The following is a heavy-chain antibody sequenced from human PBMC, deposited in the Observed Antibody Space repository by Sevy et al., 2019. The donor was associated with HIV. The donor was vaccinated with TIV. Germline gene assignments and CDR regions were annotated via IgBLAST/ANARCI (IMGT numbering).Heavy chain of an antibody. Sequence: GGSLRLSCAASGFTFSDHYMEWVRQAPGKGLEWVGRIRNKADSYTTEYAASVKGSFTISRDDSKNSLYLLMNSLKTEETGLYYCTTHAGIAAAGRVFDYWGQGTLVTVSS. CDR2: IRNKADSYTT. V-gene: IGHV3-72*01. D-gene: IGHD6-13*01. CDR3: TTHAGIAAAGRVFDY. J-gene: IGHJ4*02. CDR1: GFTFSDHY.